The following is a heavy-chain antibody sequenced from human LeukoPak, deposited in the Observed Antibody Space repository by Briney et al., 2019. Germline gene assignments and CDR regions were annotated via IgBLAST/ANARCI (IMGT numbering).Heavy chain of an antibody. J-gene: IGHJ4*02. CDR3: GRGILYYGPGLGRGIHY. CDR2: ISYDGSNK. V-gene: IGHV3-30*04. Sequence: GGSLRLSCAASGFTFSSYAMHWVRQAPGKGLEWVAVISYDGSNKYYADSVKGRFTISGDNSKNTLYLQMNSLRAEDTAVYYYGRGILYYGPGLGRGIHYWAQETRFRVSS. CDR1: GFTFSSYA. D-gene: IGHD3-10*01.